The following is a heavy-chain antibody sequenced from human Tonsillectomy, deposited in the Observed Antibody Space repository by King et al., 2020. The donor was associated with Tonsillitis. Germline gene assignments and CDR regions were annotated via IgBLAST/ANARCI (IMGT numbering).Heavy chain of an antibody. CDR1: GYTLTELS. V-gene: IGHV1-24*01. D-gene: IGHD3-3*01. J-gene: IGHJ4*02. CDR2: FDPEDGEI. Sequence: QLVQSGAEVKKPGASVKVSCKVSGYTLTELSMHWVRQAPGKGLEWMGGFDPEDGEIIYAQKFQGRVTMTEDTSTDTAYMELSSLRSEDTAVYYCATMGRRGSYDFWSGYSFDYWGQGTLVTVSS. CDR3: ATMGRRGSYDFWSGYSFDY.